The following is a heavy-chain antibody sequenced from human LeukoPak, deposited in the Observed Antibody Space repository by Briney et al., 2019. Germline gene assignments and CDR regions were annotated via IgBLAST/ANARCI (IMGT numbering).Heavy chain of an antibody. D-gene: IGHD1-26*01. CDR3: AIRVGASRDLWPYYFDY. CDR1: GFTFRSYG. V-gene: IGHV3-23*01. J-gene: IGHJ4*02. Sequence: PGGTLRLSCAASGFTFRSYGMSWVRQAPGKGLEWVSAISGSGGSTYYADSVRGRFTISRDNSKNTLHLQLNSLRAEDTAVYYCAIRVGASRDLWPYYFDYWGQGTLVTVSS. CDR2: ISGSGGST.